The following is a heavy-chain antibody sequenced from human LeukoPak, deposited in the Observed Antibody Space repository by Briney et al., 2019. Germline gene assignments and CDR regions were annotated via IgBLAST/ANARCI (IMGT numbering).Heavy chain of an antibody. CDR1: GFTFSSYS. J-gene: IGHJ4*02. CDR3: ARDLLSSSWPQSGLGY. Sequence: GGSLRLSCAASGFTFSSYSMNWVRQAPGKGLEWVSSISSSSSYIYYADSVKGRFTISRDNAKNSLYLQMNSLRAEDTAVYYCARDLLSSSWPQSGLGYWGQGTLVTVSS. D-gene: IGHD6-13*01. V-gene: IGHV3-21*01. CDR2: ISSSSSYI.